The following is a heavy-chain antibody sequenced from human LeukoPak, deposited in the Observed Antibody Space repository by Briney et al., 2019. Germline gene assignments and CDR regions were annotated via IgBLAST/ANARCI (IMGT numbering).Heavy chain of an antibody. CDR3: AKGVFSGSYPAYFQH. V-gene: IGHV3-74*01. Sequence: GGSLRLSCAASGFTFSSYWMHWVRQAPGKGLVWVSRIKSDGSSTNYADSVKGRFTISRDNSKNTLYLQMNSLIADDTAVYYCAKGVFSGSYPAYFQHWGQGTLVTVSS. J-gene: IGHJ1*01. CDR1: GFTFSSYW. CDR2: IKSDGSST. D-gene: IGHD1-26*01.